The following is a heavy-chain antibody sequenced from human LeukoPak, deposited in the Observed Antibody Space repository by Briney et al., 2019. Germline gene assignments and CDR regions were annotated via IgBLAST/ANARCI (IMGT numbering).Heavy chain of an antibody. J-gene: IGHJ4*02. CDR2: ISAYNGNT. V-gene: IGHV1-18*01. D-gene: IGHD3-22*01. Sequence: ASVKLSCKASGYTFTSYGISWVRQAPGQGLEWMGWISAYNGNTNYAQYRQGRVTMTTATSTSTAYRELRTLRSDDTAVYYCARDLVPPNYYDSSGYYPNFDSWGQGTLVTVSS. CDR1: GYTFTSYG. CDR3: ARDLVPPNYYDSSGYYPNFDS.